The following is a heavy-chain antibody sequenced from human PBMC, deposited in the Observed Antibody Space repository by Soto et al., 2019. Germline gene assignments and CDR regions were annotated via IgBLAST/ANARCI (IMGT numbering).Heavy chain of an antibody. CDR2: TYYRSKWYN. D-gene: IGHD2-15*01. CDR3: ARGAPDIVVVVADYMDV. J-gene: IGHJ6*03. Sequence: SQTLSLTCAISGDSVSSNSAAWNWIRQSPSRGLEWLGRTYYRSKWYNDYAVSVKSRITINPDTSKNQFSLQLNSVTPEDTAVYYCARGAPDIVVVVADYMDVWGKGTTVTVSS. V-gene: IGHV6-1*01. CDR1: GDSVSSNSAA.